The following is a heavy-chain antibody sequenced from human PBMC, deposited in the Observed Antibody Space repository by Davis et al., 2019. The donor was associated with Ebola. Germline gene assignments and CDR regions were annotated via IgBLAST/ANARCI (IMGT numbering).Heavy chain of an antibody. CDR3: ARDSRGTLEQWPVTFWYLDL. J-gene: IGHJ2*01. Sequence: GESLKISCAASGFNFSQYYMSWIRQAPGQGLEWVSYISSSSTIKNRADSVKGRFTIPRDNAKNSLYLQINSLRAEDTAIYYCARDSRGTLEQWPVTFWYLDLWGRGTLVTVSS. D-gene: IGHD6-19*01. CDR1: GFNFSQYY. V-gene: IGHV3-11*01. CDR2: ISSSSTIK.